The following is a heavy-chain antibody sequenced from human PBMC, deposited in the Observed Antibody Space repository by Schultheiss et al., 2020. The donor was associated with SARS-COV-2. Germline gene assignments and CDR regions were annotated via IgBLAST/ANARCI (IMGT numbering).Heavy chain of an antibody. CDR3: ARAHSTRRVVVVAATVSRLGWFDP. Sequence: SETLSLTCTVSGGSISSFYWSWIRQPAGKGLEWIGEINHSGSTNYNPSLKSRVTISVDTSKNQFSLKLSSVTAADTAVYYCARAHSTRRVVVVAATVSRLGWFDPWGQGTLVTVSS. J-gene: IGHJ5*02. CDR1: GGSISSFY. V-gene: IGHV4-34*01. D-gene: IGHD2-15*01. CDR2: INHSGST.